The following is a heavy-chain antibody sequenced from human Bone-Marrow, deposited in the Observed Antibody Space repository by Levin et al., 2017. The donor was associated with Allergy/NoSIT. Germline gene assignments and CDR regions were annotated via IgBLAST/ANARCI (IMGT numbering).Heavy chain of an antibody. CDR2: LWNDGSNE. V-gene: IGHV3-33*01. CDR1: GFTFRNFG. CDR3: ARDHLGSIVEDALDI. J-gene: IGHJ3*02. Sequence: PGGSLRLSCAASGFTFRNFGMQWVRQAPGKGLEWVALLWNDGSNEYYADSVKGRFTISRDNSKNMLYLQMTSLRAEDTAMYYCARDHLGSIVEDALDIWGQGTMVTVSS. D-gene: IGHD1-26*01.